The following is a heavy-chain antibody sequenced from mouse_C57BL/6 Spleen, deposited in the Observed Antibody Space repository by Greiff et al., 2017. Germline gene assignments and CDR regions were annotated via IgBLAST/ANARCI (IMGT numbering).Heavy chain of an antibody. J-gene: IGHJ4*01. CDR2: IYPSDSET. Sequence: QVQLKQPGAELVRPGSSVKLSCKASGYTFTSYWMDWVKQRPGQGLEWIGNIYPSDSETHYNQKFKDKATLTVDKSSSTAYMQLSSLTSEDSAVYYCARTYGSSYYAMDYWGQGTSVTVSS. CDR1: GYTFTSYW. V-gene: IGHV1-61*01. D-gene: IGHD1-1*01. CDR3: ARTYGSSYYAMDY.